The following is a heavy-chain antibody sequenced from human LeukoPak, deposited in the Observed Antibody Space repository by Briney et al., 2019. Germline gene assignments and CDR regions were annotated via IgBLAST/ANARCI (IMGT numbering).Heavy chain of an antibody. CDR2: ISSSSSYI. CDR3: ARDRGARAFDI. J-gene: IGHJ3*02. D-gene: IGHD1-26*01. CDR1: GFTFSSYS. V-gene: IGHV3-21*01. Sequence: GGSLRLSCAASGFTFSSYSMNWVRQAPGKGLEWVSSISSSSSYIYYADSVKGRFTISRDNAKNSLYLQMNSLRAEDTAVYYCARDRGARAFDIWGQGTMVTVSS.